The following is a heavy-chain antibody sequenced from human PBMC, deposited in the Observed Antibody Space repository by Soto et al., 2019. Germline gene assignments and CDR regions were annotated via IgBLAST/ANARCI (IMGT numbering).Heavy chain of an antibody. CDR2: MYYSGTT. J-gene: IGHJ6*03. CDR3: ARFIAYMAREGQKYSYNYMDV. Sequence: SETLSLTCTVSGASISNYYWSWIRQPPGKGLEWIGYMYYSGTTNYNPSLKSRVTISVDTSKNQFSLKLSSVTAADTAVYYCARFIAYMAREGQKYSYNYMDVWGKGTTVTVSS. V-gene: IGHV4-59*08. CDR1: GASISNYY. D-gene: IGHD3-10*01.